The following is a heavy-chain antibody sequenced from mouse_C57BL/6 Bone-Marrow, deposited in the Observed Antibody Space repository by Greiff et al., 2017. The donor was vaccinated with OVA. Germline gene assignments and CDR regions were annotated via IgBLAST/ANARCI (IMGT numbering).Heavy chain of an antibody. J-gene: IGHJ3*01. CDR3: TREVLYYAYGGWFAY. D-gene: IGHD2-1*01. CDR1: GYTFTDYE. CDR2: IDPETGGT. Sequence: QVQLQQSGAELVRPGASVTLSCKASGYTFTDYEMHWVKQTPVHGLEWIGAIDPETGGTAYNQKFKGKAILTADKSSSTAYMELRSLTSEDSAVYYCTREVLYYAYGGWFAYWGQGTLVTVSA. V-gene: IGHV1-15*01.